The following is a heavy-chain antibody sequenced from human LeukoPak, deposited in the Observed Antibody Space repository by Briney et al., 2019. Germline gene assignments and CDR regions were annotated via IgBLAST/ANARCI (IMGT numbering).Heavy chain of an antibody. CDR1: GYTLTELS. D-gene: IGHD3-10*01. CDR3: ATTRITMVRGVIINPEYFQH. J-gene: IGHJ1*01. Sequence: GASVKVSCKVSGYTLTELSMHWVRQAPGKGLEWMGGFDPEDGETIYAQKFQGRVTMTEDTSTDTAYMELSSLRSEDTAVYYCATTRITMVRGVIINPEYFQHWGQGTLVTVSS. V-gene: IGHV1-24*01. CDR2: FDPEDGET.